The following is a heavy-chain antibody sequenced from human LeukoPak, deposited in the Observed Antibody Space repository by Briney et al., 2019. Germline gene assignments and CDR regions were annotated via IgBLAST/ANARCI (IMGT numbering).Heavy chain of an antibody. Sequence: PGGSLRLSCAASGFTFSSYWMSWVRQAPGKGLEWVANIKQDGSEKYYVDSVKGRFTISRDNAKNSLYLQMNSLRAEDTAVYYCARPFRGLLLPKPIDYWGQGTLVTVSS. V-gene: IGHV3-7*01. CDR3: ARPFRGLLLPKPIDY. D-gene: IGHD3-22*01. J-gene: IGHJ4*02. CDR2: IKQDGSEK. CDR1: GFTFSSYW.